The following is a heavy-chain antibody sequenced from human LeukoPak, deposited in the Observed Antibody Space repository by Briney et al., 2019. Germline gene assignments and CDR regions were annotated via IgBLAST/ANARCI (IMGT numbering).Heavy chain of an antibody. CDR1: GFIFSGYA. Sequence: GGSLRLSCAASGFIFSGYAMHWVRQAPGKGLEWVAVISNDGSNTDYGDSVKGRFTISRDNSKSTLYLQMNSLKTEDTAVYFCATGISSDYFDFWGLGTLVTVSS. D-gene: IGHD3-3*02. V-gene: IGHV3-30*04. J-gene: IGHJ4*02. CDR3: ATGISSDYFDF. CDR2: ISNDGSNT.